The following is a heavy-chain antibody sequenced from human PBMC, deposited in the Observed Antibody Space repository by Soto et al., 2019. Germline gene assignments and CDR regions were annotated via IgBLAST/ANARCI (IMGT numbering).Heavy chain of an antibody. D-gene: IGHD5-18*01. J-gene: IGHJ4*02. Sequence: GGSLRLSCAASGFTFSIYSMNWVRQAPGKGLEWVSYISSSSSTIYYADSVKGRFTISRDNAQNTLYLQMNSLRAEDTAIYYCARDMQLWRLDYWGQGTQVTVSS. CDR2: ISSSSSTI. CDR3: ARDMQLWRLDY. CDR1: GFTFSIYS. V-gene: IGHV3-48*04.